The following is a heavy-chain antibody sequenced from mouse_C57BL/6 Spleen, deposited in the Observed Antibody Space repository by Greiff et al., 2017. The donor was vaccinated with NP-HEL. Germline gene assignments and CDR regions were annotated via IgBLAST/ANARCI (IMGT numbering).Heavy chain of an antibody. CDR2: IYPGDGDA. V-gene: IGHV1-80*01. D-gene: IGHD3-3*01. Sequence: QVQLQQSGAELVKPGASVKISCKASGYAFSSFWMNWVKQRPGKGLEWIGQIYPGDGDATFNGKFKGKARVTADKASSTADMQLSSVTSEDSAVYFCARGDGVYYAMDYWGQGTSVTGSS. CDR3: ARGDGVYYAMDY. J-gene: IGHJ4*01. CDR1: GYAFSSFW.